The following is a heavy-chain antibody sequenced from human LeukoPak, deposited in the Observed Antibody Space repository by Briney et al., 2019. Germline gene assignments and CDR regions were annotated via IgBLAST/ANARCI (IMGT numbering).Heavy chain of an antibody. J-gene: IGHJ4*02. V-gene: IGHV3-9*01. CDR1: GFTFHDYA. Sequence: GGSLRLSCAASGFTFHDYAMHWVRQAPGKGLEWVSGISWNSGTIGYADSVKGRFTISRDNAKNSLYLQMNSLRAEDTAVYYCARERGYDSWSGSRVLFDHWGQGTLVTVSS. D-gene: IGHD3-3*01. CDR3: ARERGYDSWSGSRVLFDH. CDR2: ISWNSGTI.